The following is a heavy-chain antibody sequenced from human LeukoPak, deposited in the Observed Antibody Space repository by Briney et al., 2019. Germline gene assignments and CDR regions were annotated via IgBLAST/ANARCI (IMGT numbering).Heavy chain of an antibody. D-gene: IGHD3-10*01. J-gene: IGHJ5*02. CDR2: VYYTGAS. Sequence: SETLSLTCTVSGGSISSSSYYWGWIRQPPGKGLEWIGSVYYTGASYYNPSLKSRVTISIDTSKKHFSLKLTSVTAADTAVYYCARDYLAWFGELHNWFDPWGQGTLVTVSS. V-gene: IGHV4-39*07. CDR3: ARDYLAWFGELHNWFDP. CDR1: GGSISSSSYY.